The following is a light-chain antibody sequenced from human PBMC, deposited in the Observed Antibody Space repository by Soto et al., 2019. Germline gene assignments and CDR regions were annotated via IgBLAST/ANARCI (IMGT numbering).Light chain of an antibody. CDR2: DAS. CDR1: QSVSNY. CDR3: QQRSNWKGFT. J-gene: IGKJ3*01. Sequence: EIVLTQSPATLSLSPGERAILSCRASQSVSNYFAWYQQKPGQAPRLLISDASNRATDVPARFSGSGSGTDFTLTISSPEREDFAVYYCQQRSNWKGFTFGPGTKVDIK. V-gene: IGKV3-11*01.